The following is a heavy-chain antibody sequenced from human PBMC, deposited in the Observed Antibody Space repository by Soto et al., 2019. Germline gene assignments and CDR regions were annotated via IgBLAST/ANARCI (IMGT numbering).Heavy chain of an antibody. CDR3: ANLTAS. Sequence: EVQLLESGGGLVQPGGALRLSCAASGFTFFSSAMSWVRQAPGKGLEWVSTTTTSGAGTDYAASVKGRFTISRDHSKNTLYLQMNSLRVEDTAVYYCANLTASWGQGTLVTVSS. CDR1: GFTFFSSA. V-gene: IGHV3-23*01. J-gene: IGHJ5*02. CDR2: TTTSGAGT.